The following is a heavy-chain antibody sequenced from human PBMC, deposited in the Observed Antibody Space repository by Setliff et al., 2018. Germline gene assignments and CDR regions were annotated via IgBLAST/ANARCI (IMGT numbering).Heavy chain of an antibody. D-gene: IGHD2-15*01. CDR3: AKTPPTDWYFDL. CDR1: GLSLSNYA. CDR2: IWYDGSNK. J-gene: IGHJ2*01. V-gene: IGHV3-30*02. Sequence: GESLKISCAASGLSLSNYAMHWVRQAPDKGLEWVAAIWYDGSNKFYADSVEGRFTISRDTSKNTLDLEMSSLRVEDTAVYYCAKTPPTDWYFDLWGRGTLVTVSS.